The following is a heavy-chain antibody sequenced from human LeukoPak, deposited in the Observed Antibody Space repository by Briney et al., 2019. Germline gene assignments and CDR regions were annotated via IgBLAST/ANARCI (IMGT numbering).Heavy chain of an antibody. J-gene: IGHJ4*02. CDR3: ARGELTVAPFDY. CDR1: GGSISSGGYY. V-gene: IGHV4-31*03. CDR2: IYYSGST. D-gene: IGHD4-23*01. Sequence: PSETLSLTCTVSGGSISSGGYYWSWIRQHPGKGLEWIGYIYYSGSTYYNPPLKSRVTISVDTSKNQFSLKLSSVTAADTAVYYCARGELTVAPFDYWGQGTLVTVSS.